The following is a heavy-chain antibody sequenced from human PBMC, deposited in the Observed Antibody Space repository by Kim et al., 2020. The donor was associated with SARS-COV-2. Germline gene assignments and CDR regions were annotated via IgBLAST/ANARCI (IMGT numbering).Heavy chain of an antibody. Sequence: YSQKFQGRVTITRDTSASTAYMELSSLRSEDTAVYYCARVPYDILTGLGYWGQGTLVTVSS. J-gene: IGHJ4*02. CDR3: ARVPYDILTGLGY. V-gene: IGHV1-3*01. D-gene: IGHD3-9*01.